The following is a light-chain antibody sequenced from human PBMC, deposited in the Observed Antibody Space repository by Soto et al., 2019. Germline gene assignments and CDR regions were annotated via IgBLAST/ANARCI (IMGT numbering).Light chain of an antibody. J-gene: IGKJ3*01. Sequence: IQMTQSPSSLSASVGDRVTLTCQASHDIRDHLNWYQQKPGKPPKLLIYDASNLQTGVPSRFSGSGSGTDFTFTISSLQPEXXATYXXXXYDNLSQTFGPGTKVDIK. V-gene: IGKV1-33*01. CDR1: HDIRDH. CDR3: XXYDNLSQT. CDR2: DAS.